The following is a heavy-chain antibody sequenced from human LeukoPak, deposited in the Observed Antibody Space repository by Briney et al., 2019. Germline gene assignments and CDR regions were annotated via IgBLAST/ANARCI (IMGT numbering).Heavy chain of an antibody. J-gene: IGHJ5*02. CDR3: ARDGVGYSGYEGAPLHYNWFDP. V-gene: IGHV4-4*02. Sequence: PSGTLSLTCAVSGGSISSSNWWSWVRQPPGKGLEWIGEIYHSGSTNYNPSLKSRVTISVDKSKNQFSLKLSSVTAADTAVYYCARDGVGYSGYEGAPLHYNWFDPWGQGTLVTVSS. CDR1: GGSISSSNW. D-gene: IGHD5-12*01. CDR2: IYHSGST.